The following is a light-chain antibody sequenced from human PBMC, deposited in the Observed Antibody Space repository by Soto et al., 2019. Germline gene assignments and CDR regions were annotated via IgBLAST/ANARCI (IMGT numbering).Light chain of an antibody. CDR1: NIGTKG. V-gene: IGLV3-21*04. Sequence: SYELTQAPSVSVAPGETARITCGGDNIGTKGVQWYQQQPGQAPVMVIFYDSDRPSGSPERFSGSNSGNTATLTISRVEAGDEADYYCQVWDRSSDLVVFGGGTKLTVL. J-gene: IGLJ2*01. CDR2: YDS. CDR3: QVWDRSSDLVV.